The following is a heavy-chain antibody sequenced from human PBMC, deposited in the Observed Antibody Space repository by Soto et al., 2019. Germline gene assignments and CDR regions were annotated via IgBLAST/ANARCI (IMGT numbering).Heavy chain of an antibody. CDR3: AHYSSTSSFDY. J-gene: IGHJ4*02. CDR1: GFSLSTSGMG. Sequence: QITLKESGPTLVKPTQTFTLACTFSGFSLSTSGMGVGWIRQPPGKALEWLALIYWDDDKRYSPSLKSRLTSAGETAKERVVLTMTNMDPVDTATYYCAHYSSTSSFDYWGQGALVTVSS. CDR2: IYWDDDK. V-gene: IGHV2-5*02. D-gene: IGHD6-13*01.